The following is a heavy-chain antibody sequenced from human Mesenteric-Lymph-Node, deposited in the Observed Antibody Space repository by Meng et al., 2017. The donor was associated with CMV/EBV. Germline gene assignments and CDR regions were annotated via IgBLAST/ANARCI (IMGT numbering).Heavy chain of an antibody. J-gene: IGHJ4*02. CDR2: IYYNGNT. CDR1: GGSVSTRSYY. CDR3: ARAIHWGSYFDS. Sequence: SETLSLTCTVSGGSVSTRSYYWSWIRQSPGRGLEWIAYIYYNGNTNYNPSLKSRVTISVDTSKNQFSLKLTSVTAADTAVYYCARAIHWGSYFDSWGQGTLVTVSS. V-gene: IGHV4-61*01. D-gene: IGHD7-27*01.